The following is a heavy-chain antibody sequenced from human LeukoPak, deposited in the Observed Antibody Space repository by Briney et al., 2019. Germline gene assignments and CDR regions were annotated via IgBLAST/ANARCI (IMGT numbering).Heavy chain of an antibody. Sequence: GASVKVSCKASGCTFSSYAISWVRQAPGQGLEWMGRIIPILGIANYAQKFQGRVTITADKSTSTAYMELSSLRSEDTAVYYCARGEATGYYIAYGMDVWGQGTTVTVSS. V-gene: IGHV1-69*04. J-gene: IGHJ6*02. CDR2: IIPILGIA. CDR1: GCTFSSYA. CDR3: ARGEATGYYIAYGMDV. D-gene: IGHD3-9*01.